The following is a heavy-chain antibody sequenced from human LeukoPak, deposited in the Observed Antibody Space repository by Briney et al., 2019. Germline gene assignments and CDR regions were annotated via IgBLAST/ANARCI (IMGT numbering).Heavy chain of an antibody. J-gene: IGHJ4*02. Sequence: GGSLRLSCAASGFTFSSYGMHWVRQAPGKGLEWVAVIWYDGSNKYYADSVKGRFTISRDNSKNTLYLQMNSLRAEDTAVYYCARGSYGGGFCDYWGQGTLVTVSS. V-gene: IGHV3-33*01. D-gene: IGHD4-17*01. CDR2: IWYDGSNK. CDR3: ARGSYGGGFCDY. CDR1: GFTFSSYG.